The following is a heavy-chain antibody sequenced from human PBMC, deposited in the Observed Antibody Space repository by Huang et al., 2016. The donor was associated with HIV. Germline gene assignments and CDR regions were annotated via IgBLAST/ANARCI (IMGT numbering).Heavy chain of an antibody. J-gene: IGHJ4*02. CDR1: EYTLTELS. V-gene: IGHV1-24*01. CDR2: FDPESGET. D-gene: IGHD3-9*01. Sequence: QVQLVQSRAEVKKPGASVKVSCKVSEYTLTELSIHWVRKPPGKGLEWVGGFDPESGETIYAQKFQGRVTMTEDTSTETAFMELSGLRPEDTAVYYCATGFDVFFDFWGQGTLVTVSS. CDR3: ATGFDVFFDF.